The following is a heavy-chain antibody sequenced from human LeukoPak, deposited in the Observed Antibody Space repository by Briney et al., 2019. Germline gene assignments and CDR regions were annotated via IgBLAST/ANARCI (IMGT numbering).Heavy chain of an antibody. J-gene: IGHJ3*02. CDR1: GFTFSSYA. D-gene: IGHD2-2*01. CDR3: ARGRSYQLLTDAFDI. V-gene: IGHV3-23*01. CDR2: ISGSGGST. Sequence: GGSVRLSRAACGFTFSSYAMSWVRQAPGRGLEGVSAISGSGGSTYYADSVKGRFTISRDNAKHSLYLHMNSLRAEDTAVYHCARGRSYQLLTDAFDIWGQGTMVTVSS.